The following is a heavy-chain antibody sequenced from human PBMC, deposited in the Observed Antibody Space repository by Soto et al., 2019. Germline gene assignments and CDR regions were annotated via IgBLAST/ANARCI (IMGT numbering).Heavy chain of an antibody. CDR1: GGSFSGYY. J-gene: IGHJ6*02. V-gene: IGHV4-34*01. CDR3: ARDRGCSSTSCYNPSYYGMDV. D-gene: IGHD2-2*02. Sequence: SETLSLTCAVYGGSFSGYYWSWIRQPPGKGLEWIGEINHSGSTNYNPSLKSRGTISVDTSKNQFSLKLSSVTAADTAVYYCARDRGCSSTSCYNPSYYGMDVWGQGTTVTVSS. CDR2: INHSGST.